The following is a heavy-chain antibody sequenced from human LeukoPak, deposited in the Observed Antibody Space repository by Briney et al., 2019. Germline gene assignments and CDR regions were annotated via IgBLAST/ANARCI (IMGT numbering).Heavy chain of an antibody. Sequence: SQTLSLTCALSGDSVSSNNAAWNWIRQSPSRGLEWLGRTYYRSKWYNDYAVSVKSRITINPDTSKNQFSLQLNSVTPEDTAVYYCARGLYDSSGYLNWFDPWGQGTLVTVSS. CDR2: TYYRSKWYN. V-gene: IGHV6-1*01. J-gene: IGHJ5*02. CDR3: ARGLYDSSGYLNWFDP. CDR1: GDSVSSNNAA. D-gene: IGHD3-22*01.